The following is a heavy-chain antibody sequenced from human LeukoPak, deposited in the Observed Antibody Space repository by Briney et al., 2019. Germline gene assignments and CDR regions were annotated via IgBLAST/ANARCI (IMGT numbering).Heavy chain of an antibody. D-gene: IGHD3-10*01. CDR3: ARDLITMVQGVQPGGRT. J-gene: IGHJ4*02. V-gene: IGHV4-4*07. Sequence: PSETLSLTCTVSGGSISSYYWSWIRQPAGKGLEWIGRIYTSGSTNYNPSLKSRGTMSVDTSKNQFSLKLSSVTAADTAVYYCARDLITMVQGVQPGGRTWGQGTLVTVSS. CDR2: IYTSGST. CDR1: GGSISSYY.